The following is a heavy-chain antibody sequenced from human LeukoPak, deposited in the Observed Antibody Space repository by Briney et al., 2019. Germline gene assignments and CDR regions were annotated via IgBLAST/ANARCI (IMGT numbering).Heavy chain of an antibody. V-gene: IGHV3-30*18. Sequence: GGSLRLSCAASGFTFSSYGMHWVRQAPGKGLEWVAVISYDGSNKYYADSVKGRFTISRDNSKNTLYLQMNSLRAEDTAVYYCAKVTTVVGFDYLGQGTLVTVSS. J-gene: IGHJ4*02. D-gene: IGHD4-23*01. CDR2: ISYDGSNK. CDR3: AKVTTVVGFDY. CDR1: GFTFSSYG.